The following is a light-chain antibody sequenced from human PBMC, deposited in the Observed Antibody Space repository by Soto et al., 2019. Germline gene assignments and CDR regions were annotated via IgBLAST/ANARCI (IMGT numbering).Light chain of an antibody. V-gene: IGLV2-14*01. Sequence: QSALTQPASVSGYPGQSITISCTGTSSDVGGYNYVSWYQQHPGKAPKLMIYDVSNRPSGVANRVSGSKSGNTASLTNSGLQAEDEADYYCSSYSSSGTRVFGGGTKLTF. J-gene: IGLJ2*01. CDR1: SSDVGGYNY. CDR2: DVS. CDR3: SSYSSSGTRV.